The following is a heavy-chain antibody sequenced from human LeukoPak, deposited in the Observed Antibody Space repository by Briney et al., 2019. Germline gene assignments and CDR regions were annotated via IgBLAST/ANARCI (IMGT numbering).Heavy chain of an antibody. CDR2: ISSSSSYI. CDR1: GFTFSSYS. Sequence: AGGSLRLSCAASGFTFSSYSMNWVRQAPGKGLEWVSSISSSSSYINYADSVKGRFTISRDNAKNSLYLQMNSLRAEDTAVYYCARDADPYCSGGSCYPGWFDPWGQGTLVTVSS. D-gene: IGHD2-15*01. V-gene: IGHV3-21*01. J-gene: IGHJ5*02. CDR3: ARDADPYCSGGSCYPGWFDP.